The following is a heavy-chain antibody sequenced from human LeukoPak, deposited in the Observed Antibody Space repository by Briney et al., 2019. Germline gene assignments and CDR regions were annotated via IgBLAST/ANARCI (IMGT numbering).Heavy chain of an antibody. Sequence: GGSLRLSCAASGFTFSSYAMSWVRQAPGKGLEWVSAISGSGGSTYYADSVKGRFTISRDNSKNTLYLQMNSLRAEDTAVYYCGRDALVGYLSFYYMDVWGKGSTVTVSS. CDR2: ISGSGGST. V-gene: IGHV3-23*01. CDR3: GRDALVGYLSFYYMDV. D-gene: IGHD2-15*01. J-gene: IGHJ6*03. CDR1: GFTFSSYA.